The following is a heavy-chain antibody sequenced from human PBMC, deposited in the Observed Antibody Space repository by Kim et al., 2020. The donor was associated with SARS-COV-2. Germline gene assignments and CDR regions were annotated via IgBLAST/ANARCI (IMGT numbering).Heavy chain of an antibody. V-gene: IGHV3-23*01. J-gene: IGHJ4*02. D-gene: IGHD3-10*01. CDR3: AKNGRGYIGDSDLNDY. Sequence: VKGRFTISRDNSKNTLYLQMNSLRAEDTAVYYCAKNGRGYIGDSDLNDYWGQGTLVTVSS.